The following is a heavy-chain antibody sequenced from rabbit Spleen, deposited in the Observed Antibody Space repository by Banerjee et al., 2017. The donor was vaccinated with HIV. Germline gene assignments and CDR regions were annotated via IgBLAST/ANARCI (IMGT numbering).Heavy chain of an antibody. CDR1: GFSFSNNYV. CDR2: ISAGNSPGT. V-gene: IGHV1S45*01. CDR3: ARFYAGYGDFGYAAM. D-gene: IGHD7-1*01. Sequence: QEQLEESGGDLVKPGASLSLTCTASGFSFSNNYVMCWVRQAPGKGLEWIACISAGNSPGTYYASWAKGRFTISKTSSTTVTLQMTSLTAADTAAYFCARFYAGYGDFGYAAMWGQGTLVTVS. J-gene: IGHJ3*01.